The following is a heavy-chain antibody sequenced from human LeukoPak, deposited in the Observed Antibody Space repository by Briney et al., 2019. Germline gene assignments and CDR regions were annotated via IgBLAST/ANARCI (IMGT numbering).Heavy chain of an antibody. CDR3: ARGGYDWFDP. CDR2: IYYSGST. J-gene: IGHJ5*02. V-gene: IGHV4-31*03. D-gene: IGHD2-15*01. Sequence: SETLSLTCTVSGGSISSGGYYWSWIRQHPGKGLEWIGYIYYSGSTYYNPSLKSRVTISVDTSKNQFSLKLSSVTAADTAVYYCARGGYDWFDPWGRGTLVTVSS. CDR1: GGSISSGGYY.